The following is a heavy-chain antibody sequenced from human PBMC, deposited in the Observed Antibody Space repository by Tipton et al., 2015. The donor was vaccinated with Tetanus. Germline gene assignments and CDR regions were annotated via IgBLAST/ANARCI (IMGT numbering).Heavy chain of an antibody. V-gene: IGHV3-23*01. CDR3: ASSTVTR. J-gene: IGHJ4*02. CDR1: GFTFGTYA. Sequence: SLRLSCPASGFTFGTYAMGWVRQAPGKGLEWVASITGSGGSSYYADSVKGRFTISRDNGKNLLYLQMSRLRREDTAVYYCASSTVTRWGPGTLVTVSS. CDR2: ITGSGGSS. D-gene: IGHD4-17*01.